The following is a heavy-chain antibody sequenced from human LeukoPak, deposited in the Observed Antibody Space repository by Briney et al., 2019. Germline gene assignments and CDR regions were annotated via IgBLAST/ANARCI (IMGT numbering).Heavy chain of an antibody. D-gene: IGHD1-26*01. CDR1: GFTFSSYG. J-gene: IGHJ3*02. V-gene: IGHV3-30*02. CDR3: AKSHWELLFSADAFDI. CDR2: IRYDGSNK. Sequence: GGSLRLSCAASGFTFSSYGIHWVRQAPGKGLEWVAFIRYDGSNKYYADSVKGRFTISRDNSKNTLYLQMNSLRAEDTAVYYCAKSHWELLFSADAFDIWGQGTMVTVSS.